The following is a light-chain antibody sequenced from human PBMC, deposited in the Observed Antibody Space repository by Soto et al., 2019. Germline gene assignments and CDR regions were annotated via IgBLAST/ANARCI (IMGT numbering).Light chain of an antibody. CDR2: EVT. CDR3: SSYASSSTPYV. V-gene: IGLV2-18*02. CDR1: SSDVGGYNR. J-gene: IGLJ1*01. Sequence: QSVRTQPPSVSGSPGQSVTISCTGTSSDVGGYNRVSWYQQPPGTAPKLMIYEVTNRPSGVPDRFSGSKSGNTASLTISGLQAEDEADYYCSSYASSSTPYVFGTVTKVTDL.